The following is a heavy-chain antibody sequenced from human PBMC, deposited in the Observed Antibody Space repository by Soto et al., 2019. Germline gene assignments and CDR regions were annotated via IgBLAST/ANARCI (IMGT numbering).Heavy chain of an antibody. CDR3: ARGTPSPLIVRSSRGPWFDP. V-gene: IGHV4-30-4*02. D-gene: IGHD2-15*01. Sequence: LSLTCTVSGGSISSGDYYWSWIRHPPGKGLEWIGYIYYGGRTNYNPSLKSRVTISVDTSKMQVSLKLSSVTAADTAVYFCARGTPSPLIVRSSRGPWFDPWGQGTLVTVSS. CDR1: GGSISSGDYY. CDR2: IYYGGRT. J-gene: IGHJ5*02.